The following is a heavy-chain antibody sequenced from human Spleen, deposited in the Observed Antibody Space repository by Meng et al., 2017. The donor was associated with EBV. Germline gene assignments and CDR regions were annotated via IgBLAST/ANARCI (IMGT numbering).Heavy chain of an antibody. D-gene: IGHD6-6*01. CDR2: IYWDDDK. CDR1: GFSLSSRGVG. J-gene: IGHJ4*02. V-gene: IGHV2-5*02. CDR3: AHIIAARPFDY. Sequence: QLTLEESGPPLVKPTPTLTLTCTFSGFSLSSRGVGVGWIRQPPGKALEWLAVIYWDDDKRYSPSLKSRLTITKDTSKNQVVLTMTNMDPVDAATYYCAHIIAARPFDYWGQGTLVTVSS.